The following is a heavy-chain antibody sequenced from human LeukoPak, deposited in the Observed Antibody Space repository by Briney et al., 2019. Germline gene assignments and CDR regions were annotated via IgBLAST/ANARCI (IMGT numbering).Heavy chain of an antibody. J-gene: IGHJ3*02. V-gene: IGHV3-13*01. Sequence: GGSLRLSCAASGFTFSNYDMHWVRQATGKGLEWVSGIGTAGDIYYPGSVKGRFTISRENAKNSLYLQMNSLRAGDTAVYYCAKGQDYYDSSGTIDIWGQGTMVTVSP. CDR1: GFTFSNYD. CDR2: IGTAGDI. D-gene: IGHD3-22*01. CDR3: AKGQDYYDSSGTIDI.